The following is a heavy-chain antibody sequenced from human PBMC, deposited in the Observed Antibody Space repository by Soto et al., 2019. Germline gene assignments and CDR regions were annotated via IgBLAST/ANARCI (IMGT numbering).Heavy chain of an antibody. CDR2: IYYSGST. Sequence: QVRLEESGPGLVKPSETLSLICSVSGGSVNNANYFWNWIRHHPENGLEWIGSIYYSGSTRYNPSFKLRASLSIDTSKNRFTRRLNSVTVADTAVYFCARDADYGGSRGGMDVWGRGTTVTVSS. CDR1: GGSVNNANYF. J-gene: IGHJ6*02. D-gene: IGHD4-17*01. V-gene: IGHV4-31*03. CDR3: ARDADYGGSRGGMDV.